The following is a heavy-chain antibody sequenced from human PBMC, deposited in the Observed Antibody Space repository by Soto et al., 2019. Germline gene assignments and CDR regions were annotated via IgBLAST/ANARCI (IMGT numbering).Heavy chain of an antibody. CDR2: INQDGSEE. CDR1: GLTVSGYW. Sequence: EVQLVESGGGLVQPGESLRLSCAASGLTVSGYWMSWVRQAPGKGLEWVANINQDGSEENYVDSVRGRFTISRDNAKSSLYLQMNSLRADDTAVYYCGKDRSRFVEWGRGTLVTVSS. D-gene: IGHD3-3*01. CDR3: GKDRSRFVE. J-gene: IGHJ4*02. V-gene: IGHV3-7*01.